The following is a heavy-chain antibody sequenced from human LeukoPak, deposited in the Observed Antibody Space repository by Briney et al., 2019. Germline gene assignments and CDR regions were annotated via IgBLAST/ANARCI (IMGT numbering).Heavy chain of an antibody. CDR1: GFTFSSYS. CDR3: ARKGSSPYSSGWYRGSRAEYFQH. D-gene: IGHD6-19*01. V-gene: IGHV3-21*01. J-gene: IGHJ1*01. Sequence: GGSLRLSCAASGFTFSSYSMNWVRQAPGKGLEWVSSISSSSSYIYYADSVKGRFTISRDNAKNSLYLQMNSLRAEDTAVYYCARKGSSPYSSGWYRGSRAEYFQHWGQGTLVTVSS. CDR2: ISSSSSYI.